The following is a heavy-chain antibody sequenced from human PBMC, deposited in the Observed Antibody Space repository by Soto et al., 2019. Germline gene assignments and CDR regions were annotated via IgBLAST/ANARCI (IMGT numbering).Heavy chain of an antibody. J-gene: IGHJ3*02. CDR2: VYWDGDK. CDR1: GFSLSAATVG. CDR3: AHLMITYGGVVADDAFDI. Sequence: QITLKESGPTLVKPTQTLTLTCTFSGFSLSAATVGVAWIRQPPGKALEWLAVVYWDGDKRYRPALNSRLTIINAATSNPVVLTVANMDPVDTATYYCAHLMITYGGVVADDAFDIWGPGTMVTVSS. V-gene: IGHV2-5*02. D-gene: IGHD3-16*02.